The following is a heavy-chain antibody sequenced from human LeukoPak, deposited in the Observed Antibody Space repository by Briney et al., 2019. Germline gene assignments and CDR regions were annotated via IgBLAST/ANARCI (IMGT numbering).Heavy chain of an antibody. J-gene: IGHJ5*02. CDR1: GFTFSNSW. Sequence: GGSLRLSCAASGFTFSNSWMSWVRQAPGKGLDWVANIIQDGSARYYVDSVKGRFTISRDNADNSLYPQMNSLRAEDTAVYYCAIDLFSCSSTSCYVSWGRGTLVTVSS. CDR2: IIQDGSAR. V-gene: IGHV3-7*01. CDR3: AIDLFSCSSTSCYVS. D-gene: IGHD2-2*01.